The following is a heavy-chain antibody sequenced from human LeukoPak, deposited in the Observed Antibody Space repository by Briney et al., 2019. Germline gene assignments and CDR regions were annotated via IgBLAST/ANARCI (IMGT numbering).Heavy chain of an antibody. V-gene: IGHV4-59*08. J-gene: IGHJ4*02. CDR2: IHDSGST. Sequence: SETLSLTCTVSGGYISTYFWSWIRQAPGKGLEWIGYIHDSGSTNYNPSLKSRVNISVDTSKNQFSLKLTSMTAADTALYYCARHRDYNGNRGDYGFDYWGQGTLVTFSS. D-gene: IGHD3-22*01. CDR3: ARHRDYNGNRGDYGFDY. CDR1: GGYISTYF.